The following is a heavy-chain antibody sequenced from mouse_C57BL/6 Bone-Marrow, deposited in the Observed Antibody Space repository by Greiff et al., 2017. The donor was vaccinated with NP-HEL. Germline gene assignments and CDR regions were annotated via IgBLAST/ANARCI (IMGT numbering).Heavy chain of an antibody. J-gene: IGHJ3*01. D-gene: IGHD1-1*01. CDR1: GYTFTTYW. CDR3: ARKAYYGRSYEFAY. V-gene: IGHV1-50*01. Sequence: QVQLQQPGAELVKPGASVQLSCKASGYTFTTYWMQWVKQRPGQGLEWIGEIDPSDSYTNYNQKFKGKATLPVDTSSSTAYMQLSSLTSEDSAVYYCARKAYYGRSYEFAYWGQGTLVTVSA. CDR2: IDPSDSYT.